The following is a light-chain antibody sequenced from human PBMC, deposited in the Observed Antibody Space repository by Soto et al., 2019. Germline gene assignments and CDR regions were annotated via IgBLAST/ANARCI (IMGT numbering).Light chain of an antibody. CDR3: SSYSRSSFYV. Sequence: QSALTQPASVSGSPGQSITISCTGTSSDVGGYIYVSWYQQHPGKAPKLMIYEVSNRPSGVSNRFSGSKSGNTASLTISGLQAEDEADYYCSSYSRSSFYVFGTRTKLTVL. CDR1: SSDVGGYIY. V-gene: IGLV2-14*01. J-gene: IGLJ1*01. CDR2: EVS.